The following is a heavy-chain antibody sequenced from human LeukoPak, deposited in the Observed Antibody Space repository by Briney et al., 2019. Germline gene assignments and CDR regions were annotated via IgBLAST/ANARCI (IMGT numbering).Heavy chain of an antibody. D-gene: IGHD3-10*01. Sequence: PSETLSLTCTVSGGSISSGSYYWSWIRQPAGKGLEWIGRIYTSGSTNYNPSLKSRVTISIDTSKNQFSLKLSSVTAADTAVYYCARDNFYMSYYYGMDVWGQGTTVTVSS. CDR1: GGSISSGSYY. J-gene: IGHJ6*02. V-gene: IGHV4-61*02. CDR3: ARDNFYMSYYYGMDV. CDR2: IYTSGST.